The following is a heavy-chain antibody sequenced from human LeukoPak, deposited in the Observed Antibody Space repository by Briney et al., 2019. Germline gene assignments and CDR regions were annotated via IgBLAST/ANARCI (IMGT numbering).Heavy chain of an antibody. CDR3: AKLYSGSFPAGHNY. CDR1: GLIFSSYW. Sequence: GGSLRLSCAASGLIFSSYWMSWVRQAPGKGLEWVAVISYDGSNKYYADSVKGRFTISRDNSKNTLYLQMNSLRAEDTAVYYCAKLYSGSFPAGHNYWGQGTLVTVSS. V-gene: IGHV3-30*18. D-gene: IGHD1-26*01. J-gene: IGHJ4*02. CDR2: ISYDGSNK.